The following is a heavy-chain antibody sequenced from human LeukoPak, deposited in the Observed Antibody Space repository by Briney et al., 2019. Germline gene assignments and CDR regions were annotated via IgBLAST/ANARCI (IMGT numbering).Heavy chain of an antibody. D-gene: IGHD6-6*01. CDR3: AREIGSSSNWFDP. J-gene: IGHJ5*02. CDR2: IYYSGST. Sequence: SETLSLTCTVSGGSISSSSYYWGWIRQPPGKGLEWIGSIYYSGSTNYNPSLKSRVTISVDTSKNQFSLKLSSVTAADTAVYYCAREIGSSSNWFDPWGQGTLVTVSS. V-gene: IGHV4-39*07. CDR1: GGSISSSSYY.